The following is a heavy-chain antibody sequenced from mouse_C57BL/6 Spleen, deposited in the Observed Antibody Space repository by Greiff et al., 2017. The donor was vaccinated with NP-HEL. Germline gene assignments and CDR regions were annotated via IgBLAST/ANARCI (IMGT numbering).Heavy chain of an antibody. CDR3: ARSDDYGGFAY. D-gene: IGHD2-4*01. CDR1: GYTFTSYW. V-gene: IGHV1-52*01. J-gene: IGHJ3*01. CDR2: IDPSDSET. Sequence: QVQLQQSGAELVRPGSSVKLSCKASGYTFTSYWMHWVKQRPIQGLEWIGNIDPSDSETHYNQKFKDKATLTVDKSSSTAYMQLSSLTSEDSAVYYCARSDDYGGFAYWGQGTLVTVSA.